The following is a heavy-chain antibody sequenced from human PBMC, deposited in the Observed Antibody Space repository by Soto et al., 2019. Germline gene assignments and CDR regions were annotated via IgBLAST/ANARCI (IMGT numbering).Heavy chain of an antibody. D-gene: IGHD4-17*01. J-gene: IGHJ4*02. CDR3: ARDRQNYGSFDY. V-gene: IGHV1-18*01. CDR2: INSNSGIT. CDR1: GYTFINYV. Sequence: ASVKVSCKASGYTFINYVISWVRQAPGQGLEWMGWINSNSGITNNAPRFQGRVTMTTDTSTNTAHMELRSLTSDDTAVYYCARDRQNYGSFDYWGQGTLVTVSS.